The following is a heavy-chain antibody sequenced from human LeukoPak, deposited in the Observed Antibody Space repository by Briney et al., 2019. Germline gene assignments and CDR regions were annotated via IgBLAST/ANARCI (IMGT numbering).Heavy chain of an antibody. Sequence: GASVKVSCKASGYTFTGYYMHWVRQAPGQGLEWTGWINPNSGGTNYAQKFQGRVTMTRDTSISTAYMELSRLRSDDTAVYYCARGKVGATQPGSYWGQGTLVTVSS. CDR2: INPNSGGT. CDR3: ARGKVGATQPGSY. J-gene: IGHJ4*02. D-gene: IGHD1-26*01. V-gene: IGHV1-2*02. CDR1: GYTFTGYY.